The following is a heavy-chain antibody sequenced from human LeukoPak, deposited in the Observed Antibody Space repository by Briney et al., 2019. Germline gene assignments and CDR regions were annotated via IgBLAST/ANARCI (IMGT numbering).Heavy chain of an antibody. Sequence: PGGSLRLSCAASGFTFSSYGMYWVRQAPGKGLEWVAVISYDGSNKFYADSVKGRFTISRDNSKNTLYVQMNSLRTEDTAVYYCAKGGNSWSEDYFDYWGQGTLVTVSS. J-gene: IGHJ4*02. CDR1: GFTFSSYG. D-gene: IGHD6-13*01. CDR2: ISYDGSNK. V-gene: IGHV3-30*18. CDR3: AKGGNSWSEDYFDY.